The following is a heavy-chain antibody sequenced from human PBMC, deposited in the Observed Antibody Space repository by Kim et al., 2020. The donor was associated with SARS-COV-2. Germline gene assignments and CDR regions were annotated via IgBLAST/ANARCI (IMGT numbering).Heavy chain of an antibody. CDR3: ASTDDYGDYQDDY. Sequence: GGSLRLSCAASGFTFSSYSMNWVRQAPGKGLEWVSSISSSSSYIYYADSVKGRFTISRDNAKNSLYLQMNSLRAEDTAVYYCASTDDYGDYQDDYWGQGALGTGSS. CDR2: ISSSSSYI. J-gene: IGHJ4*02. D-gene: IGHD4-17*01. CDR1: GFTFSSYS. V-gene: IGHV3-21*01.